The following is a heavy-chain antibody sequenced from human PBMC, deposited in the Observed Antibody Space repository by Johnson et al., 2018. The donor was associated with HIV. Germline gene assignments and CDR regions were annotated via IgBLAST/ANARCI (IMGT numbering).Heavy chain of an antibody. CDR1: GFTFSSYA. J-gene: IGHJ3*02. Sequence: MLLVESGGDLVQPGGSLGLSCAASGFTFSSYAMSWVRQAPGRGLEWVSAISGSGGSTYYADSVKGRFTISRDNSKNTLYLKMNSLRAEDTAVYYCARAPSPGPGVAFDIWFQGTMVTVAS. CDR2: ISGSGGST. V-gene: IGHV3-23*04. CDR3: ARAPSPGPGVAFDI.